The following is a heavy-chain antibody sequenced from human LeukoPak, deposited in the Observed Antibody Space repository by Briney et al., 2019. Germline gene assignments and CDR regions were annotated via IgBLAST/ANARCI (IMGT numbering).Heavy chain of an antibody. CDR2: IYSGGST. CDR3: ARTDLMARGVTYFDY. Sequence: GGSLRLSCAASGFTVSSNYMSWVRQAPGKGLEWVSVIYSGGSTYYADSVKGRFTISRDNSKNTLYLQMNSLRAEDTAVYYCARTDLMARGVTYFDYWGQGTLVTVST. CDR1: GFTVSSNY. D-gene: IGHD3-10*01. V-gene: IGHV3-53*01. J-gene: IGHJ4*02.